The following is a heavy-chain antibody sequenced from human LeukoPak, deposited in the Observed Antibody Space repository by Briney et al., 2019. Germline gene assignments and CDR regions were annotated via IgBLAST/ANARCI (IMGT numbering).Heavy chain of an antibody. CDR1: GGSISSGGYY. V-gene: IGHV4-31*03. CDR3: ARGVRGYDPRAV. D-gene: IGHD5-12*01. Sequence: SQTLSLTCTVSGGSISSGGYYWSWIRQHPGKGLEWIGYIYYSGSTYYNPSLKSRVTISVDTSKNQFSLKLSSVTAADTAVYYCARGVRGYDPRAVWGQGTLVTVSS. J-gene: IGHJ4*02. CDR2: IYYSGST.